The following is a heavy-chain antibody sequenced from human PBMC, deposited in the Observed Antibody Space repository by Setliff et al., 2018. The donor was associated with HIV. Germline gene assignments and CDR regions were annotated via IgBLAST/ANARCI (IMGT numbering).Heavy chain of an antibody. CDR3: VWVYRNI. V-gene: IGHV3-74*01. CDR2: INSEGRNS. Sequence: PGGSLRLSCAASGFSVSSSWMHWVRQVPGKGLEWVSRINSEGRNSAYADSVKGRFTISRDSAKDTLYLQMDSLRVDDTGLYLWVWVYRNIWGQGTMVTVSS. J-gene: IGHJ3*02. D-gene: IGHD2-8*01. CDR1: GFSVSSSW.